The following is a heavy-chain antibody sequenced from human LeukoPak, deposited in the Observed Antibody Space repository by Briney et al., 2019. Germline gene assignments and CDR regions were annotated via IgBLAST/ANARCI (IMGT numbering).Heavy chain of an antibody. CDR3: ASTAAGAIFDY. CDR2: IYYSGST. J-gene: IGHJ4*02. Sequence: PSETLSLTCTVSGASISSYYWSWIRQHPGKGLEWIGYIYYSGSTYYNPSLKSRVTISVDTSKNQFSLKLSSVTAADTAVYYCASTAAGAIFDYWGQGTLVTVSS. CDR1: GASISSYY. D-gene: IGHD6-13*01. V-gene: IGHV4-59*06.